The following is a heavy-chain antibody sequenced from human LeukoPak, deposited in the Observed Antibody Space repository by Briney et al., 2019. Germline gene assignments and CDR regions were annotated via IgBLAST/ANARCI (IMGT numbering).Heavy chain of an antibody. D-gene: IGHD2-2*01. CDR3: ERGSSTHGEYYFDH. CDR1: GFTFISYS. J-gene: IGHJ4*02. CDR2: ISSRSSYI. Sequence: PGGSLRLSCAASGFTFISYSINSVRQAPGKGLEWVSSISSRSSYIYYADSVKGRFTISGDNAKNSLYLQMNSLRAEDTAVYYCERGSSTHGEYYFDHWGQGTLVTVSS. V-gene: IGHV3-21*01.